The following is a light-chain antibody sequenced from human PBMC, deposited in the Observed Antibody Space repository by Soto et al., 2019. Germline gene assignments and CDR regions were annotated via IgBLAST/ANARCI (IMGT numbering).Light chain of an antibody. V-gene: IGLV2-8*01. CDR3: SSYAGSNNVL. CDR2: EVT. CDR1: SSDVGGYNF. J-gene: IGLJ2*01. Sequence: QSALTQPPSASGSPGQSVTISCTGTSSDVGGYNFVSWYQQHPGKVPKLMIYEVTKRPSGVPDRLSGSKSGNTASLTVSGLQAEDEADYYCSSYAGSNNVLFGGGTKLTVL.